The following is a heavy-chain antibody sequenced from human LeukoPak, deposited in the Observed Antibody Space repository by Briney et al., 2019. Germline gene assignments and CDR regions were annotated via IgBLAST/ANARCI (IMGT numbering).Heavy chain of an antibody. D-gene: IGHD3-3*01. CDR2: INDSGRT. J-gene: IGHJ4*02. Sequence: SETQSLTCALYNESFRHYFWSWLRQPPGKGLEGIGEINDSGRTNYNPSLKSRVTMSVDTSKEQFSLRLSSVTAADTGVYYCARGRFWSGYSYFDLWGQGTLVTVPS. V-gene: IGHV4-34*01. CDR3: ARGRFWSGYSYFDL. CDR1: NESFRHYF.